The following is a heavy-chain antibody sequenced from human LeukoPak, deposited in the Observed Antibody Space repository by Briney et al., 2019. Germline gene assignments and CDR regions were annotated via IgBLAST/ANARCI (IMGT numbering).Heavy chain of an antibody. CDR3: TTVIVVVPAATAAYDGY. V-gene: IGHV3-15*07. J-gene: IGHJ4*02. CDR1: GLKFSNAW. D-gene: IGHD2-2*01. Sequence: PGGSLRLSCVVSGLKFSNAWMNWVRQAPGKGLEWVGRIKSKTDGGTTDYAAPVKGRFTISRDDSKNTLYLQMNSLKTEDTAVYYCTTVIVVVPAATAAYDGYWGQGTLVTVSS. CDR2: IKSKTDGGTT.